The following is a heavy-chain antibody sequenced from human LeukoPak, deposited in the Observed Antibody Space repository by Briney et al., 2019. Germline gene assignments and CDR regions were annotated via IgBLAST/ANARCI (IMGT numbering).Heavy chain of an antibody. V-gene: IGHV3-23*01. CDR2: ISGSGGST. CDR3: ANRPYCSSTSCPFDP. J-gene: IGHJ5*02. D-gene: IGHD2-2*01. CDR1: GFTFSSYA. Sequence: PGGSLRLSCAASGFTFSSYAMSWVRQAPGKGLEWVSAISGSGGSTYYADSVKGRFTISRDNSKNTLYLQMSSLRAEDTAVYYCANRPYCSSTSCPFDPWGQGTLVTVSS.